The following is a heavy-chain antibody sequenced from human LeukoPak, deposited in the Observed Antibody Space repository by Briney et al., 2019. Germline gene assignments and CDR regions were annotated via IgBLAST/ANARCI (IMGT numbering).Heavy chain of an antibody. CDR3: ARGGSSSSSGFDY. V-gene: IGHV3-21*01. J-gene: IGHJ4*02. D-gene: IGHD6-6*01. CDR2: ITRSSTYM. CDR1: GFTLGDYN. Sequence: GGSLRLSCVASGFTLGDYNMNWVRQAPGKGLEWVPAITRSSTYMNYADSLKGRFTISRDNAKNSLYLQMNSLRAEDTAVYYCARGGSSSSSGFDYWGQGTLVTVSS.